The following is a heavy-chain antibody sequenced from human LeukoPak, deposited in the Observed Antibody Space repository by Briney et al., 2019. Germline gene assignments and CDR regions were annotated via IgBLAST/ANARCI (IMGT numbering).Heavy chain of an antibody. Sequence: GGSLRLSCAASGFTFSSYSMNWVRQAPGKGLEWVSYISSSSTIYYADSVKGRFTISRDNAKNSLYLQMNSLRAEDTAVYYCARDGRATELERIDAFDIWGQGTMVTVSS. CDR3: ARDGRATELERIDAFDI. V-gene: IGHV3-48*01. CDR2: ISSSSTI. J-gene: IGHJ3*02. D-gene: IGHD1-1*01. CDR1: GFTFSSYS.